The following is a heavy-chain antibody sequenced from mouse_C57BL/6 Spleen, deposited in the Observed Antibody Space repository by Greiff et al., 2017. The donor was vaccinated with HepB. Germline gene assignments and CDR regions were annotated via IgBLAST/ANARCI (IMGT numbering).Heavy chain of an antibody. CDR3: ARGGYSNPPFAY. V-gene: IGHV14-2*01. CDR1: GFNFKDYY. CDR2: INPENGET. Sequence: EVQLQQSGAELVKPGASVKLSCTASGFNFKDYYMHWVKQRPEQGLEWIGRINPENGETKYAPKFQGKATITADTSSNTAYMQLSSLTSEDTAVYYCARGGYSNPPFAYWGQGTLVTVSA. D-gene: IGHD2-5*01. J-gene: IGHJ3*01.